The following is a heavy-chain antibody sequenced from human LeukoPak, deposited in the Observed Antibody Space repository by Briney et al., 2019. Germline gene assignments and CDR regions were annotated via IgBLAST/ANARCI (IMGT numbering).Heavy chain of an antibody. J-gene: IGHJ4*02. V-gene: IGHV4-34*01. CDR2: INHSGST. CDR3: AREPRPYNAWFDY. CDR1: GGSFSGYY. Sequence: SVTLSLTCAVYGGSFSGYYWSWIRQPPGKGLEWIGEINHSGSTNYNPSLKSRVTISVDTSKNQFSLKLSSVTAADTAVYYCAREPRPYNAWFDYWGQGTLVTVSS. D-gene: IGHD5-24*01.